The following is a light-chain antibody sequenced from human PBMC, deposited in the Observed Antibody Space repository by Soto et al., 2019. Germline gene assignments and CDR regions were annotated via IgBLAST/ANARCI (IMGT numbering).Light chain of an antibody. CDR3: QQFYRSPWT. V-gene: IGKV4-1*01. CDR1: QTVLDSSNNKNY. J-gene: IGKJ1*01. Sequence: DIVMTQSPDSLALSLGERATINCKSSQTVLDSSNNKNYLAWYQQKPGQPPKLLIYWASTRESGVPDRFSGSGSETDFTLTISSLQAADVALYYCQQFYRSPWTFGQGTKVEIK. CDR2: WAS.